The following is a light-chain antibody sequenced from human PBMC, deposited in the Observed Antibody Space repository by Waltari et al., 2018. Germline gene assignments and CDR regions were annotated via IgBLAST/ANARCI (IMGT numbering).Light chain of an antibody. CDR1: QGIRSW. Sequence: DIQMTQSPSSLSASVGDKVTITCHASQGIRSWLAWYQQKPGKAPKPLFYAASSLQSGVPSRFSGSGSRTDYTLTISSLQPEDFATYYCQQYDDLPYSFGQGTKVEIK. CDR3: QQYDDLPYS. CDR2: AAS. V-gene: IGKV1D-16*01. J-gene: IGKJ2*03.